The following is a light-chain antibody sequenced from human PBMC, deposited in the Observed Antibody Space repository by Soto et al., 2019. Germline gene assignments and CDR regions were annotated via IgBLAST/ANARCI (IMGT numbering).Light chain of an antibody. CDR2: RDD. J-gene: IGLJ1*01. CDR3: AAWDTRLNGHV. V-gene: IGLV1-44*01. CDR1: SSNIGDNT. Sequence: SVLPKPPSSYGSPGQRVTISCSGSSSNIGDNTISWYQQLPGTAPKLLISRDDQRPSGVPDRFSGSKSGTSGSLAISGLQAEDEADYFCAAWDTRLNGHVFGTGTKVTVL.